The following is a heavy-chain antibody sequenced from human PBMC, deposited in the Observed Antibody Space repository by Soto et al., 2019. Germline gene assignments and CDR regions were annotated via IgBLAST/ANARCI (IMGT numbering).Heavy chain of an antibody. D-gene: IGHD6-13*01. V-gene: IGHV1-69*13. J-gene: IGHJ6*02. Sequence: ASVKVSCKASGGTFSSYAISWVRQAPGQGLEWMGGIIPIFGTANYAQKFQGRVTITADESTSTAYMELSSLRSEDTAVYYCARKESSSWYYYYGMDVWGQGTTVTVSS. CDR2: IIPIFGTA. CDR3: ARKESSSWYYYYGMDV. CDR1: GGTFSSYA.